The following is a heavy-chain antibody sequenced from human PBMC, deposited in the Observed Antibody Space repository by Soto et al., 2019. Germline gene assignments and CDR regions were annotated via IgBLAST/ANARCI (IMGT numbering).Heavy chain of an antibody. J-gene: IGHJ4*02. D-gene: IGHD3-3*01. CDR1: GGSISSSSYY. CDR2: IYYSGST. CDR3: ARHQGRGSLEWLLYPFDY. Sequence: QLQLQESGPGLVKPSETLSLTCTVSGGSISSSSYYWGWIRQPPGKGLEWIGSIYYSGSTYYNPSLKSRVTISVDTSKNQFSLKLSSVTAADTAVYYCARHQGRGSLEWLLYPFDYWGQGTLVTVSS. V-gene: IGHV4-39*01.